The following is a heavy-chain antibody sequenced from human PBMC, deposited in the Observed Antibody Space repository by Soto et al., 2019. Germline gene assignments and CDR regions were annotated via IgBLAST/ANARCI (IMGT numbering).Heavy chain of an antibody. Sequence: QVQLVQSGSEVKSPGASVKVSCQASGYTFTSYAISWVRQAPGQGPEWMGWISPLKGNTKYSQKFQGRVIMTTDTSTDTAYLEMRRLRPDDTAMYYCAKDSGARPEYFQAWGQGTLVTVSS. CDR3: AKDSGARPEYFQA. D-gene: IGHD4-17*01. V-gene: IGHV1-18*01. CDR1: GYTFTSYA. J-gene: IGHJ1*01. CDR2: ISPLKGNT.